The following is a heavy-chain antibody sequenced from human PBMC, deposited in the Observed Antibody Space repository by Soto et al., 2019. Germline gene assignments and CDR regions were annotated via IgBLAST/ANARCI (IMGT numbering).Heavy chain of an antibody. CDR2: MNPGSGNT. V-gene: IGHV1-8*01. J-gene: IGHJ6*02. D-gene: IGHD3-3*01. Sequence: QEQLVQSGAEVKKPGASVKVSCKASGYTFTNYEISWVRQATGQGLEWMGWMNPGSGNTGYAHKFQGRVTMTRNISISTAYMELSRLGSDDTAIYYCASGGEYYDENLRHYYFFGMHAWGQGTTVTVS. CDR3: ASGGEYYDENLRHYYFFGMHA. CDR1: GYTFTNYE.